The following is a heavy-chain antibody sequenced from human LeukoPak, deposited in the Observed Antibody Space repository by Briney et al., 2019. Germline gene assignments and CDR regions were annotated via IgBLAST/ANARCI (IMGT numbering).Heavy chain of an antibody. Sequence: PGGSLRLSCAASGFTFSSYAMSWVRQAPGKGLEWVSAISGSGGSTYYADSVKGRFTISRDNSKNTLYLQMNSLRAEDTAVYYCARGPPYGSGSYQVYYYGMDVWGQGTTVTVSS. CDR1: GFTFSSYA. D-gene: IGHD3-10*01. CDR3: ARGPPYGSGSYQVYYYGMDV. V-gene: IGHV3-23*01. J-gene: IGHJ6*02. CDR2: ISGSGGST.